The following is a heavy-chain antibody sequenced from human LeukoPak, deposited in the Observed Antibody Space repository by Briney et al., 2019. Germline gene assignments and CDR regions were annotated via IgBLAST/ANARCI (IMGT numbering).Heavy chain of an antibody. CDR2: IRYDGSNK. Sequence: GGSLRLSCAASGFTFSSYGMSWVRQAPGKGLEWVAFIRYDGSNKYYADSVKGRFTISRDNSKNTLYLQMNSLRAEDTAVYYCAKIHCSGGSCNYYYYYMDVWGKGTTVTISS. CDR1: GFTFSSYG. CDR3: AKIHCSGGSCNYYYYYMDV. D-gene: IGHD2-15*01. V-gene: IGHV3-30*02. J-gene: IGHJ6*03.